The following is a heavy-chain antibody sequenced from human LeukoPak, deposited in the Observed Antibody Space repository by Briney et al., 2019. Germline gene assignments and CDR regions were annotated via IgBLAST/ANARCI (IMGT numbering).Heavy chain of an antibody. Sequence: PSETLSLTCTVSGGSISSGSYYWSWIRQPAGKGLEWIGRISTSGTTNYDPSLKSRVTISVDTSKNQFSLSLDSVTAADTAVYYCARGLASGYPPIPFDYWGQGTLVTVSS. CDR1: GGSISSGSYY. CDR2: ISTSGTT. J-gene: IGHJ4*02. CDR3: ARGLASGYPPIPFDY. D-gene: IGHD3-3*01. V-gene: IGHV4-61*02.